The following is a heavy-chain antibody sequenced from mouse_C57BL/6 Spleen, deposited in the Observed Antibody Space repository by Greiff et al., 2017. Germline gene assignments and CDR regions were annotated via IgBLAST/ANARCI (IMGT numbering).Heavy chain of an antibody. CDR3: ARTDFYYFDY. J-gene: IGHJ2*01. V-gene: IGHV1-63*01. CDR2: IYPGGGYT. Sequence: QVQLQQSGAELVRPGTSVKMSCTASGYTFTNYWIGWAKQRPGHGLEWIGDIYPGGGYTNYTEKFKGKATLTADKSSSTAYMQFSSLTSEDSAIYYCARTDFYYFDYWGQGTTLTVSS. CDR1: GYTFTNYW.